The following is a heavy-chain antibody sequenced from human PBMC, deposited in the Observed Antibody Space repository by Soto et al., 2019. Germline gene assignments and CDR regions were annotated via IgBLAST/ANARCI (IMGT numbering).Heavy chain of an antibody. J-gene: IGHJ4*02. CDR3: TTGHIVALGVDS. D-gene: IGHD5-12*01. V-gene: IGHV3-15*01. CDR2: IKSKIDGETT. CDR1: GFTFTDAW. Sequence: GGSLRLSCVGSGFTFTDAWMNWVRQATGKGLEWIGRIKSKIDGETTEYAAPVEGRFIMSRDDSKNTLYLQMNSLKIEDTGMYYCTTGHIVALGVDSWGQGTLVTVSS.